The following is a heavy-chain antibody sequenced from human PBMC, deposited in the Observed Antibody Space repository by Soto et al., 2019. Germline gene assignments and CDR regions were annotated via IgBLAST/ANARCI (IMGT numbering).Heavy chain of an antibody. Sequence: QVQLQESGPGLVKPSQTLSLTCTVSGGSISSGGYYWSWILQHPGKGLEWIGYIYYSGRTYYNPSLKSRVTIAVATSKNQFSLKLISVTAADMAVYYCARWRSSTSPYPIGYWGQGTLVTVSS. V-gene: IGHV4-31*03. CDR3: ARWRSSTSPYPIGY. CDR1: GGSISSGGYY. D-gene: IGHD2-2*01. CDR2: IYYSGRT. J-gene: IGHJ4*02.